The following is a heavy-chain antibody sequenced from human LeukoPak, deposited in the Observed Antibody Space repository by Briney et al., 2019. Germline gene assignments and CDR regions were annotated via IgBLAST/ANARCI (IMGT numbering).Heavy chain of an antibody. Sequence: GGSLRLSCTASGFTFGSYAMSWVRQAPGKGLEWVSSLNSNGGGTYYSDSVKGRFSTSRDNSKNTLFLQMHNLRAEDTAVYYCAKATYSGSFPYFDYWGQGTLVTVSS. CDR2: LNSNGGGT. J-gene: IGHJ4*02. CDR3: AKATYSGSFPYFDY. V-gene: IGHV3-23*01. D-gene: IGHD1-26*01. CDR1: GFTFGSYA.